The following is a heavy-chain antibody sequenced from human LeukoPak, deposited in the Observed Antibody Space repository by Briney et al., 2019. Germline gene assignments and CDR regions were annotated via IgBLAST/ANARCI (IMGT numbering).Heavy chain of an antibody. CDR3: ARDKYSSTYDY. Sequence: GGSLRLSCAASGFSFSTYAMHWVRQAPGKGLEWVSSISSSSSYIYYADSVKGRFTISRDNAKNSLYLQMNSLRAEDTAVYYCARDKYSSTYDYWGQGTLVTVSS. V-gene: IGHV3-21*01. CDR2: ISSSSSYI. D-gene: IGHD6-13*01. J-gene: IGHJ4*02. CDR1: GFSFSTYA.